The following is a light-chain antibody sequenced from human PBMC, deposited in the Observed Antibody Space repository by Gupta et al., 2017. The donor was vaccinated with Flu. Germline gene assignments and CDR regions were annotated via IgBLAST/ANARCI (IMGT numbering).Light chain of an antibody. J-gene: IGLJ3*02. CDR1: NIAMKS. Sequence: SYVLTQPPSVSMAPGQTAKITCGGDNIAMKSVHWYQQRPGPAPLLVFYDDRHRPSGIPERFSASNSGTTATLTISRLEAGDEADYYCHVWDSSSDHGVFGGGTKLTVL. V-gene: IGLV3-21*02. CDR2: DDR. CDR3: HVWDSSSDHGV.